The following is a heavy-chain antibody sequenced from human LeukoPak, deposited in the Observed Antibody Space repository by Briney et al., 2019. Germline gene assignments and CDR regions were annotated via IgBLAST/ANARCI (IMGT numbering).Heavy chain of an antibody. Sequence: SETLSLTCTVSGGSISGYYWSWIRQPPGKGLEWIGNIYYSGNTNYNPSLKSRVTISVDTSNNQFSLKLSSVTAADTAVYYCARGLRWSDHWGQGTLVTVSS. V-gene: IGHV4-59*01. CDR2: IYYSGNT. D-gene: IGHD4-17*01. J-gene: IGHJ5*02. CDR1: GGSISGYY. CDR3: ARGLRWSDH.